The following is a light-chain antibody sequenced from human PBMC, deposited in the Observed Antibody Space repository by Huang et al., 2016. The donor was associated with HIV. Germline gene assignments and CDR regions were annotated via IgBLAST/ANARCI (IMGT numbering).Light chain of an antibody. CDR3: LQHHGYPRT. CDR2: AAS. J-gene: IGKJ1*01. Sequence: DIQLTQSPSAMSASVGDRVSITLRASQGIANYLAWFQQKPGGAPKRLIYAASSLQSGVPSRFSGSGSGTKFTLTISSLQPEDFATYYCLQHHGYPRTFGQGTKV. CDR1: QGIANY. V-gene: IGKV1-17*03.